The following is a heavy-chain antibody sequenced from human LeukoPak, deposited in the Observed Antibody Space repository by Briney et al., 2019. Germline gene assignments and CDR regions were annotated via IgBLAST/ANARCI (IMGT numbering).Heavy chain of an antibody. CDR2: IIPIFGTT. D-gene: IGHD6-19*01. J-gene: IGHJ4*02. V-gene: IGHV1-69*06. Sequence: SVKVSCKTSGGTFTSYPISWVRQAPGQGLEWMGHIIPIFGTTNYAQRFQGRVTISADTSTSTAYMELSSLTSDDTAVYYCARDLIGAVANTIDDYWGQGTLVTVSS. CDR3: ARDLIGAVANTIDDY. CDR1: GGTFTSYP.